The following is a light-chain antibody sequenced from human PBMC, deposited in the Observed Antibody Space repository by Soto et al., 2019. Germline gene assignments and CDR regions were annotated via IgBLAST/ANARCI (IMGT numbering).Light chain of an antibody. CDR3: QQRNYPLT. Sequence: EIVLTQSPGILSLSPGERATLSCRASQSVSNDFLAWYQQKPGQAPRLLIYGASTRATDVPDRFSGSGSGTDFTLSISTLEPEDFAVYYCQQRNYPLTFGGGTKVDIK. J-gene: IGKJ4*01. V-gene: IGKV3D-20*02. CDR2: GAS. CDR1: QSVSNDF.